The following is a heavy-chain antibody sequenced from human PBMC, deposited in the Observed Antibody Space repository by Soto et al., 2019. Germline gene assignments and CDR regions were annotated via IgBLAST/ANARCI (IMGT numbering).Heavy chain of an antibody. V-gene: IGHV4-39*01. CDR1: GGSISSSSYY. CDR2: IYYSGST. D-gene: IGHD6-6*01. Sequence: QLQLQESGPGLVKPSETLSLTCTVSGGSISSSSYYWGWIRQPPGKGLEWIGSIYYSGSTYYHPSPKSRVTISVDTSMNQCSLKLSSVTAADTAVYYCARSQYSSSSAFDYWGQGTLVTVSS. J-gene: IGHJ4*02. CDR3: ARSQYSSSSAFDY.